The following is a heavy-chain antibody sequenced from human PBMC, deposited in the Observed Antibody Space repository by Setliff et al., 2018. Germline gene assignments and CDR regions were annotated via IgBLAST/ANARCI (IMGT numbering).Heavy chain of an antibody. J-gene: IGHJ5*01. CDR3: VKPTWAGEVSSPFAFWFES. CDR2: INHSGST. V-gene: IGHV4-34*01. CDR1: GGSFSTYY. D-gene: IGHD3-3*01. Sequence: SETLSLTCAVYGGSFSTYYWIWIRQPPGKGLEWIGGINHSGSTNYNPSLKSRVTISVDTSKNQFSLRLSSVTAADTAVYYCVKPTWAGEVSSPFAFWFESWGQGTLVTVSS.